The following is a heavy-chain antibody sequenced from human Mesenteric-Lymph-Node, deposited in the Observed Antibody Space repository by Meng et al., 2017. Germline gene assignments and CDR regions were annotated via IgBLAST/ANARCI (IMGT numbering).Heavy chain of an antibody. V-gene: IGHV3-33*08. Sequence: GESLKISCAVSGFIMSNYAMHWVRQAPGKGLEWVAVIWYDGSNKYYVDSVKGRFTISRDNSKNTLYLEMNSLRAEDTAVYYCARWPYDYWGQGTLVTVSS. J-gene: IGHJ4*02. CDR2: IWYDGSNK. CDR1: GFIMSNYA. CDR3: ARWPYDY.